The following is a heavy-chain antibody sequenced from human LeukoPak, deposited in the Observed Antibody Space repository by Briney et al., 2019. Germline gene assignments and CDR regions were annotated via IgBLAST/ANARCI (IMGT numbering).Heavy chain of an antibody. D-gene: IGHD2-15*01. J-gene: IGHJ4*02. CDR2: IKQDGSEK. CDR1: GFTFSSYW. CDR3: ARDRDSRNYFDY. Sequence: GGALRLSCAASGFTFSSYWMSWVRQAPGKGLEWVTNIKQDGSEKYYVDSVKGRFTISRDNAKNSLYLQMNSLRAEDTAVYYCARDRDSRNYFDYWGQGTLVTVSS. V-gene: IGHV3-7*01.